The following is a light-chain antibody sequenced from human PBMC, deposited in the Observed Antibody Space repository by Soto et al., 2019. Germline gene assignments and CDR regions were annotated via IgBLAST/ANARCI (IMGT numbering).Light chain of an antibody. Sequence: QSVVTQEPSLTVSPGGTVTLTCGSSTGAVTSNHHPYWFQQKAGQAPRTLIYDTSNKPSWTPARFSGSLLGDTAALTLSGAQPEDDDQYYCLLSGHAARVFGGGTKLTVL. CDR3: LLSGHAARV. CDR1: TGAVTSNHH. V-gene: IGLV7-46*01. CDR2: DTS. J-gene: IGLJ2*01.